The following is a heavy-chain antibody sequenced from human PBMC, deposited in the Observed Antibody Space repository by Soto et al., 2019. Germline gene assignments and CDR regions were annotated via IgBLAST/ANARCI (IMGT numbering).Heavy chain of an antibody. V-gene: IGHV3-7*03. CDR1: GFTFSSYW. Sequence: GGSLRLSCAASGFTFSSYWMSWVRQAPGKGLEWVANIKQDGSEKYYVYSVKGRITITRNNAKNSLHLQMNSLRAEDTAGYCCEGEGGSSSWNWYFDPWGRGTLVTVSS. CDR3: EGEGGSSSWNWYFDP. J-gene: IGHJ2*01. CDR2: IKQDGSEK. D-gene: IGHD2-2*01.